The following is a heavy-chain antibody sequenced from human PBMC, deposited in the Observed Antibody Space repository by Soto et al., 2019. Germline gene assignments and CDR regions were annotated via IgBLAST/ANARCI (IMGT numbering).Heavy chain of an antibody. V-gene: IGHV1-18*01. CDR2: ISAYNVNT. J-gene: IGHJ4*02. D-gene: IGHD2-2*01. Sequence: QVQLVQSGAEVKKPGASVKVSLKASGYTFTSYGISWVRHAPGQGLEWMEWISAYNVNTNYAQKLQGRVTMTTDTSTSTAYMELRSLGSGDTAVYYCARGAVVVPAVLGWWGQGTLVTVSS. CDR3: ARGAVVVPAVLGW. CDR1: GYTFTSYG.